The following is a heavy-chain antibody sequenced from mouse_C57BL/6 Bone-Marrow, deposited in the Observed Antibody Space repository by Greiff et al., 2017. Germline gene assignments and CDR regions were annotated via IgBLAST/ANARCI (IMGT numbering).Heavy chain of an antibody. CDR2: ISDGGSYT. CDR3: ARERYYGSSYWYFDV. J-gene: IGHJ1*03. Sequence: EVKLEESGGGLVKPGGSLKLSCAASGFTFSSYAMSWVRQTPEKRLEWVATISDGGSYTYYPDNVKGRFTISRDNAKNNLYLQMSHLKSEDTAMYYCARERYYGSSYWYFDVWGTGTTVTVSS. V-gene: IGHV5-4*01. D-gene: IGHD1-1*01. CDR1: GFTFSSYA.